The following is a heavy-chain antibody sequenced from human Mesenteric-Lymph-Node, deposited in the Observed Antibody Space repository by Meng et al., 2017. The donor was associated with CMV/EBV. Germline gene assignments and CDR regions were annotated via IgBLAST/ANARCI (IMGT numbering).Heavy chain of an antibody. Sequence: GESLKISCAASGFTLDDYTMHWVRQAPGKGLEWVSLIDFNEDGSTYYSDSARGRFIISRDSSKNSLYLQMNSLRPEDSALYFCAKDVTHFDFWSGSVGMDAWGQGTAVTVSS. D-gene: IGHD3-3*01. V-gene: IGHV3-43*01. J-gene: IGHJ6*02. CDR3: AKDVTHFDFWSGSVGMDA. CDR1: GFTLDDYT. CDR2: IDFNEDGST.